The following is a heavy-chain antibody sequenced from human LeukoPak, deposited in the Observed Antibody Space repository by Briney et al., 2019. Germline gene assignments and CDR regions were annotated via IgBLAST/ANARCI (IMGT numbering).Heavy chain of an antibody. V-gene: IGHV4-34*01. D-gene: IGHD3-22*01. Sequence: SETLSLTCGVFGGSFSGYYWSWIRQPPGKGLEWIANIYYTGSTYYNPSLRSRVTISVDTSKNQFSLKLSSVTAADTAVYYCAREGSFYYSSGYSVGWGQGTLVTVSS. CDR1: GGSFSGYY. CDR2: IYYTGST. J-gene: IGHJ4*02. CDR3: AREGSFYYSSGYSVG.